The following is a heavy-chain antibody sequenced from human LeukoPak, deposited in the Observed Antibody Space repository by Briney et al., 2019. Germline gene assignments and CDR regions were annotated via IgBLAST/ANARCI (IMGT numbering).Heavy chain of an antibody. V-gene: IGHV4-4*07. CDR2: IYTSGST. CDR1: GGSISSYY. J-gene: IGHJ4*02. CDR3: ARAQYYYDSSGYQYYFVY. D-gene: IGHD3-22*01. Sequence: SETLSLTCTVSGGSISSYYWSWIPQPAGKGLEWIGRIYTSGSTNYNPSLKSRVTMSVDTSKNQFSLKLSSVTAADTAVCYCARAQYYYDSSGYQYYFVYWGQGTLVTVSS.